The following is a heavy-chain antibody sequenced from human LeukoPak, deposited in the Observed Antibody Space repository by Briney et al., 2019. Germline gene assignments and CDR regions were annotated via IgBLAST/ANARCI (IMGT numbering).Heavy chain of an antibody. CDR3: ARRRIRDSKVDY. J-gene: IGHJ4*02. CDR2: MNPNSGNT. CDR1: GYTFTSYG. D-gene: IGHD2-15*01. V-gene: IGHV1-8*02. Sequence: ASVKVSCKASGYTFTSYGISWVRQAPGQGLEWMGWMNPNSGNTGYAQKFQGRVTMTRNTSISTAYMELSSLRSEDTAVYYCARRRIRDSKVDYWGQGTLVTVSS.